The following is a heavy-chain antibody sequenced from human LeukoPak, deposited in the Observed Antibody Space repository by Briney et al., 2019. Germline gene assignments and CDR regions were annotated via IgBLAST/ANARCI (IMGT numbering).Heavy chain of an antibody. V-gene: IGHV6-1*01. D-gene: IGHD2-8*01. CDR2: TYYRSKWYN. Sequence: SQTLSLTCAVSGYSVSSNSVTWNWITHSPSRGLEWLGRTYYRSKWYNDYVVCVKSRITINADTSKNQFSLQLNSVAPEDTAVYYCASETDAWGQGTLVTVSS. CDR1: GYSVSSNSVT. J-gene: IGHJ4*02. CDR3: ASETDA.